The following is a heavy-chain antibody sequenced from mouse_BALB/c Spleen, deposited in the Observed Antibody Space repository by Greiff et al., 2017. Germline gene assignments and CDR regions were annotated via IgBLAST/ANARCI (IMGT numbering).Heavy chain of an antibody. CDR2: IWSGGST. D-gene: IGHD2-1*01. CDR1: GFSLTSYG. Sequence: QVQLKQSGPGLVQPSQSLSITCTVSGFSLTSYGVHWVRQSPGKGLEWLGVIWSGGSTDYNAAFISRLSISKDNSKSQVFFKMNSLQANDTAIYYCARNGNYGFYAMGYWGQGTSVTVSS. J-gene: IGHJ4*01. CDR3: ARNGNYGFYAMGY. V-gene: IGHV2-2*02.